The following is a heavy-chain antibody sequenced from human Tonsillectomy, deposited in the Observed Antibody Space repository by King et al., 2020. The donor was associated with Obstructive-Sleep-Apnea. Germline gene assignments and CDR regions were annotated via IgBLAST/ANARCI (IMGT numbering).Heavy chain of an antibody. Sequence: VQLQESGPGLVKPSETLSITCTVSGGSISNYYWSWIRQPPGKGLDWIGYMYYSGNTNFNPSLQSRVTISAETSKIQFSLRLSSVTAADTAVYYCARHRGVEDYGGYGDYFDYWGQGTLVTVSS. V-gene: IGHV4-59*08. CDR3: ARHRGVEDYGGYGDYFDY. D-gene: IGHD5-12*01. CDR2: MYYSGNT. J-gene: IGHJ4*02. CDR1: GGSISNYY.